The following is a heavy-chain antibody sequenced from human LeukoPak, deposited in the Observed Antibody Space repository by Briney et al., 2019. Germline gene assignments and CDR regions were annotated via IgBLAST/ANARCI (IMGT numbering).Heavy chain of an antibody. CDR2: IHYSGST. Sequence: SETLSLTCTVSGGSISSYYWSWIRQPPGKGLEWIGYIHYSGSTKYNPSLKSRVTISVDTSKNQFSLKLSSVTAADTAVYYCAKVGTGYSSGWYQYWGQGTLVTVSS. V-gene: IGHV4-59*01. D-gene: IGHD6-19*01. CDR3: AKVGTGYSSGWYQY. CDR1: GGSISSYY. J-gene: IGHJ4*02.